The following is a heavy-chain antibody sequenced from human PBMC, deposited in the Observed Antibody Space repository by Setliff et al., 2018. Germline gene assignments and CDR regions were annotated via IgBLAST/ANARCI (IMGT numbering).Heavy chain of an antibody. D-gene: IGHD3-22*01. J-gene: IGHJ4*02. CDR1: GGSISSGDYY. CDR3: AKESRYYYNNLGTLDY. V-gene: IGHV4-30-4*08. Sequence: PSETLSLTCTVSGGSISSGDYYWSWIRQPPGKGLEWIGYIYSSGSTYYNPSLKSRVSISVDTSKNQFSLKLSSVTAADTAVYYCAKESRYYYNNLGTLDYWGQGTLVTVSS. CDR2: IYSSGST.